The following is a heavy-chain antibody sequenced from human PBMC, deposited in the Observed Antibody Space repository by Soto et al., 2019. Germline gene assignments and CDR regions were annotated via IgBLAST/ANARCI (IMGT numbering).Heavy chain of an antibody. V-gene: IGHV3-30*19. J-gene: IGHJ4*02. D-gene: IGHD3-22*01. CDR2: ISYDGSNK. CDR1: VFTFVSYC. CDR3: ARGTYYYDSSITHFDY. Sequence: PVVSLILSCSASVFTFVSYCIHWVRQAPVNGLEWVAVISYDGSNKYYADSVKGRFTISRDNSKNTLYLQMNSLRAEDTAVYYCARGTYYYDSSITHFDYWGQGTLVTVSS.